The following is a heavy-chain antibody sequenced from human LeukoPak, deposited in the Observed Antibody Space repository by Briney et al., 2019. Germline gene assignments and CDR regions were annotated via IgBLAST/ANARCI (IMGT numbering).Heavy chain of an antibody. CDR3: ARSEGLYSGSYPIDY. CDR1: GYTFTGYY. J-gene: IGHJ4*02. Sequence: ASVKVSCKASGYTFTGYYIHCVRQAPGQGLEWMGWINPNSGGTNYAQKFQGRVTTTWDTSISTAYMELIRLRSDDTAVYYCARSEGLYSGSYPIDYWGQGTLVTVSS. CDR2: INPNSGGT. V-gene: IGHV1-2*02. D-gene: IGHD1-26*01.